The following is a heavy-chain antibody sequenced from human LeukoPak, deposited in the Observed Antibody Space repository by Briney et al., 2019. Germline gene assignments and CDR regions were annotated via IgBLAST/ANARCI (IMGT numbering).Heavy chain of an antibody. CDR1: GFTFSTYW. CDR2: IDSDGSST. J-gene: IGHJ4*02. CDR3: ARLSLIRGVTVDY. V-gene: IGHV3-74*01. Sequence: AGSLRLSCAASGFTFSTYWMHWVRQAPGKGLAWVSRIDSDGSSTNYADSVKGRFTISRDNAKNTLYLQMNSLRAEDTAVYYCARLSLIRGVTVDYWGQGTLVTVSS. D-gene: IGHD3-10*01.